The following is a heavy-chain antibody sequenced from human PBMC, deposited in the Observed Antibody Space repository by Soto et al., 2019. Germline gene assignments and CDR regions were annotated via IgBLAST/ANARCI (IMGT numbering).Heavy chain of an antibody. CDR1: GGSISSYY. D-gene: IGHD5-12*01. V-gene: IGHV4-59*01. J-gene: IGHJ5*02. Sequence: SETLSLTCTVSGGSISSYYWSWIRQPPGKGLEWIGYIYYSGSTNYNPSLKSRVTISVDTSKNQFSLKLSSVTAADTAVYYCARSFFREEMATSNWFDPWGQGTLVTVS. CDR2: IYYSGST. CDR3: ARSFFREEMATSNWFDP.